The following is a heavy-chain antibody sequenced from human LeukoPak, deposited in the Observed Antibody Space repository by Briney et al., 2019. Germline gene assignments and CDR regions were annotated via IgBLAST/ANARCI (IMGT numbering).Heavy chain of an antibody. CDR3: ARPVDCSSTICTGPMDA. D-gene: IGHD2-2*01. V-gene: IGHV4-61*01. CDR1: GGSVSSGPYY. CDR2: WEN. J-gene: IGHJ6*03. Sequence: PSETLSLTCTVSGGSVSSGPYYWSWIRQPPGEGLEWIGWENNYNVSLKSRVIISVDRSKNQFSLTFISVTAADTAVYFCARPVDCSSTICTGPMDAWGRGTTVTVSS.